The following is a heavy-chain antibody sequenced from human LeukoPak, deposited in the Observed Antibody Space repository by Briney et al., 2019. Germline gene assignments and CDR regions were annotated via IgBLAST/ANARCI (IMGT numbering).Heavy chain of an antibody. J-gene: IGHJ2*01. Sequence: GASVKVSCKASGYTFTGYYMHWVRQAPGQGLEWMGWINPNSGGTNYAQKFQGRVTMTRDTSISTAYMELSRLRSDDTAVYFCATALDWTVGKPFALWGRGTLVIVSS. D-gene: IGHD3-9*01. CDR2: INPNSGGT. V-gene: IGHV1-2*02. CDR1: GYTFTGYY. CDR3: ATALDWTVGKPFAL.